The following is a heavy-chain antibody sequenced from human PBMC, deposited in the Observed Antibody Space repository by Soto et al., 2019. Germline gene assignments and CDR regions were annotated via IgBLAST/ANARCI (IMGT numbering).Heavy chain of an antibody. CDR3: AKGVPGIAVAGTGYFQH. CDR2: ISGSGDST. J-gene: IGHJ1*01. CDR1: GFTFSSYA. Sequence: EVQLLESGGGLVQPGGSLRLSCAASGFTFSSYAMSWVRQAPGKGLEWVSGISGSGDSTYYADSVKGRFTISRDNSKNTLYLQMNSLRAEDTAVYYCAKGVPGIAVAGTGYFQHCGQGTLVTVSS. V-gene: IGHV3-23*01. D-gene: IGHD6-19*01.